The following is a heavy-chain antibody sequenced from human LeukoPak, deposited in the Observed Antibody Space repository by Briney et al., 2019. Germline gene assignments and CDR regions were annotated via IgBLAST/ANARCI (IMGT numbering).Heavy chain of an antibody. J-gene: IGHJ3*02. CDR2: IYTSGST. V-gene: IGHV4-4*07. Sequence: SETLSLTCTVSGGSISSYYWSWIRQPAGKGLEWIGRIYTSGSTNYNPSLKSRVTMSVDTSKNPFSLKLSSVTAADTAVYYCARGYCSGGSCYFFDAFDIWGQGTMVTVSS. CDR3: ARGYCSGGSCYFFDAFDI. CDR1: GGSISSYY. D-gene: IGHD2-15*01.